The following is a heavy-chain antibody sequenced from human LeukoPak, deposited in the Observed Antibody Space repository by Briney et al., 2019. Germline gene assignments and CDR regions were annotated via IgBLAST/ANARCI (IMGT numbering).Heavy chain of an antibody. CDR3: ARAGTGSYYDYFDY. J-gene: IGHJ4*02. V-gene: IGHV1-69*06. CDR1: GGTFSGYA. D-gene: IGHD1-26*01. CDR2: IIPIFGTA. Sequence: SVKVSCKASGGTFSGYAITWVRQAPGQGLEWMGGIIPIFGTANYAQKFQGRVTITADKFTSTAYMELSSLRSEDTVVFYCARAGTGSYYDYFDYWGQGTLVTVSS.